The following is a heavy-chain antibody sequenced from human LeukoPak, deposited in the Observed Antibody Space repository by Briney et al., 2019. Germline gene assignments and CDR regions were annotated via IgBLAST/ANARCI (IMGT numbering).Heavy chain of an antibody. V-gene: IGHV1-2*02. CDR1: GYTFTGYY. Sequence: EASVKVSCKASGYTFTGYYMHWVRQAPGQGLEWMGWINPNSGGTNYAQKFQGRVTMTRDTSISTAYMELSRLRSDDTAVYYCARVRGSYSGSSVYYFDYWGQGTLVTVSS. CDR3: ARVRGSYSGSSVYYFDY. D-gene: IGHD1-26*01. CDR2: INPNSGGT. J-gene: IGHJ4*02.